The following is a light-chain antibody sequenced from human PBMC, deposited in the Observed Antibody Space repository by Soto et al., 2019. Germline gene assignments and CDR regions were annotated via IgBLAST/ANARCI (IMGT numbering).Light chain of an antibody. CDR1: SSNIGGNS. CDR3: GSWDSSLSAYV. CDR2: DDD. J-gene: IGLJ1*01. V-gene: IGLV1-51*01. Sequence: TQPASVSGSPGQRVTISCSGSSSNIGGNSVSWYQQLPGTAPKLLIYDDDKRPSGIPDRFSGSKSGTSATLGITGFQTGDEADYYCGSWDSSLSAYVFGTGTKVTVL.